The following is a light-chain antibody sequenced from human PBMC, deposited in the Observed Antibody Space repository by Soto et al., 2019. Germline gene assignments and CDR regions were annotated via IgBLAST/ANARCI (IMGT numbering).Light chain of an antibody. V-gene: IGKV3-15*01. J-gene: IGKJ1*01. CDR2: GAS. CDR1: IGSN. Sequence: IGSNLASYHQKRPQAPPLLIYGASTRATGIPARFSGSGSATEFTLTISSLLPPDFAVSYCQHYNNWPPWTFGQGTKVDI. CDR3: QHYNNWPPWT.